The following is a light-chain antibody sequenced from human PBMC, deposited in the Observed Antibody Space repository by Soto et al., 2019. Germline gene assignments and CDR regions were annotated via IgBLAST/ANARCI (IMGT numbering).Light chain of an antibody. CDR3: QQYNDWPT. CDR1: QSVSSSY. Sequence: EIVLTRSPGTMSLSPGERATLSCRASQSVSSSYLAWYQQKPGQAPRLLIHGATTRATGIQARFSGSGSGTEFTLTIGSLQSEDFAVYYCQQYNDWPTCGQGTKVDIK. J-gene: IGKJ1*01. CDR2: GAT. V-gene: IGKV3-15*01.